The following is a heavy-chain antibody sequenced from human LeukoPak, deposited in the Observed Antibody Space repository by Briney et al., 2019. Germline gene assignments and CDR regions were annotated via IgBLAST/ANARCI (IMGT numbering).Heavy chain of an antibody. CDR1: GFTFSNYG. D-gene: IGHD3-22*01. CDR2: ISYDGSNK. Sequence: GRSLILSCAASGFTFSNYGMHWVRQAPGKGLEWVAVISYDGSNKYFADSAKGRFTISRDNSKNTLYLQMNSLRAEDTAVYYCAAQDGYDNSGHYGYWGQGTLVTVSS. V-gene: IGHV3-30*03. CDR3: AAQDGYDNSGHYGY. J-gene: IGHJ4*02.